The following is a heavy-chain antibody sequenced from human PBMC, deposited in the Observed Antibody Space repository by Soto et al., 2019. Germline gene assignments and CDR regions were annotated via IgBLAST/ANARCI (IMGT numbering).Heavy chain of an antibody. Sequence: SETLSLTCTVSGGSIRSVGYYWSWIRQHPGKGLEWIGYIYYSGSTYYNPSLKSRVTISVDTSKNQFSLKLSSVTAADTAVYYCARAITAWEAFDIWGQGTMVTVSS. CDR2: IYYSGST. CDR3: ARAITAWEAFDI. CDR1: GGSIRSVGYY. J-gene: IGHJ3*02. D-gene: IGHD1-26*01. V-gene: IGHV4-31*03.